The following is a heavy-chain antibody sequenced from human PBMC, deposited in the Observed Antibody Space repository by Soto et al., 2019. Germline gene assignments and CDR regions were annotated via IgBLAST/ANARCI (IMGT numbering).Heavy chain of an antibody. CDR2: ISYDGSNQ. CDR3: AKEAGDSSGYFTDFDY. J-gene: IGHJ4*02. D-gene: IGHD3-22*01. CDR1: GFTFSSYG. Sequence: PGGSLELSSASCGFTFSSYGMHWSRQAPGKGLEWVAVISYDGSNQYYADSVKGRFTISRDNSKNTLYLQMNSLRAEDTAVYYCAKEAGDSSGYFTDFDYWGQGTLVTVSS. V-gene: IGHV3-30*18.